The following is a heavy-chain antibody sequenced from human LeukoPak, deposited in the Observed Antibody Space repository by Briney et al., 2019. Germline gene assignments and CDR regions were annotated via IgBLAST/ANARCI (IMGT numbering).Heavy chain of an antibody. CDR2: IYYSGST. J-gene: IGHJ4*02. CDR3: ARDGNWSFPLYYFDY. Sequence: SETLSLTCTVSGGSISSSSYYWGWIRQPPGKGLEWIGSIYYSGSTYYNPSLKSRVTISVDTSKNQFSLKLSSVTAADTAVYYCARDGNWSFPLYYFDYWGQGTLVTVSS. V-gene: IGHV4-39*07. D-gene: IGHD1-20*01. CDR1: GGSISSSSYY.